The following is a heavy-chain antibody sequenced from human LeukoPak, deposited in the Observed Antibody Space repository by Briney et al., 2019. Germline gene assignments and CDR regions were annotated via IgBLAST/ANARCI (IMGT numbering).Heavy chain of an antibody. D-gene: IGHD3-10*01. CDR1: GYTFTGYY. J-gene: IGHJ3*02. CDR3: ARDRELLWFGESDAFDI. V-gene: IGHV1-2*06. Sequence: ASVKVSCKASGYTFTGYYMHWVRHAPGQGLEWMGRINPNSGGTNYAQKFQGRVTMTRDTSISTAYMELSRLRSDDTAVYYCARDRELLWFGESDAFDIWGQGTMVTVSS. CDR2: INPNSGGT.